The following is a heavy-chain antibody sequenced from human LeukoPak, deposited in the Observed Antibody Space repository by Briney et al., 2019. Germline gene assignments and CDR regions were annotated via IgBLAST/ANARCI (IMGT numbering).Heavy chain of an antibody. CDR1: GFSISSGGYN. D-gene: IGHD3-10*01. CDR2: IYYSGST. J-gene: IGHJ4*02. Sequence: PSQTLTLSCTVSGFSISSGGYNWSWIRQHPGKGLEWIGYIYYSGSTYYNPSLKSRVTISVDTSKNQFSLKLSSVTAADTAVYFCSRAKDGGSGFDFDDRGQGTLVTVSS. V-gene: IGHV4-31*03. CDR3: SRAKDGGSGFDFDD.